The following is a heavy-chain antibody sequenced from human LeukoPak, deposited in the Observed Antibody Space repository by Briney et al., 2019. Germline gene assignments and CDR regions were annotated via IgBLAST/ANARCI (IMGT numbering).Heavy chain of an antibody. CDR2: INSGGDAT. D-gene: IGHD1-1*01. J-gene: IGHJ6*02. Sequence: PGGSLRLSCAASGFTFSIHNMDWVRQAPGKGLEWISYINSGGDATHYADSVKGRFTISRDNAKNSLYLQMNSLRAEDTAVYYCARALERDGMDVWGQGTTVTVSS. CDR1: GFTFSIHN. CDR3: ARALERDGMDV. V-gene: IGHV3-48*04.